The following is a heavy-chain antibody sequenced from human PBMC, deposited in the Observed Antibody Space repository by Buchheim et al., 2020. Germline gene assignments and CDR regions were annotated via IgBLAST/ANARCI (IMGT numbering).Heavy chain of an antibody. CDR3: ARDSVWH. CDR2: FMRRIAGETT. V-gene: IGHV3-15*01. J-gene: IGHJ4*02. Sequence: EVHLVESGGGLVKPGGSLRLSCAATGFHFIEDWMSWVRQAPGKGLEWVGRFMRRIAGETTEYAAPVDGRLSISRDDSTEMEFLQMNSLKLEDTAVYYCARDSVWHWGRGT. CDR1: GFHFIEDW.